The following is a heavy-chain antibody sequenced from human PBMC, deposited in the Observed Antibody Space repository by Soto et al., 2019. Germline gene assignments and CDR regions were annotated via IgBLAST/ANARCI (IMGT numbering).Heavy chain of an antibody. Sequence: QVQLVQSGAEVKKPGASVKVSCKASGYTFSSYHISWVRQAPGQGLEWMGWISAYNGNTNYAQKLKGRVTMTTDTSTSTAYVELRSLRSDDTAVYSCARDSPPFDPWGQGTLVTVSS. J-gene: IGHJ5*02. CDR1: GYTFSSYH. CDR3: ARDSPPFDP. CDR2: ISAYNGNT. V-gene: IGHV1-18*01.